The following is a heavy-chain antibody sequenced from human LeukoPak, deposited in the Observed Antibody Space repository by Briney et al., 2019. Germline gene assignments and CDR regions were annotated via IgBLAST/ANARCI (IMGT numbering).Heavy chain of an antibody. D-gene: IGHD3-10*02. J-gene: IGHJ4*02. Sequence: SEALSLTCTVSGGSISPYYWSWIRQPPGKGLEWLGYIYYSGNTDYNPSLKSRVAISVDTSKNQFSLKLSSVTAADTAVYYCARSTGSTMFIDYWGQGTLVTVSS. CDR1: GGSISPYY. CDR3: ARSTGSTMFIDY. V-gene: IGHV4-59*01. CDR2: IYYSGNT.